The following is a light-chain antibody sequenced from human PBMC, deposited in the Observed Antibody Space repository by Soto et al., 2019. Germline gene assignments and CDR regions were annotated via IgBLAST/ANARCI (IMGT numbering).Light chain of an antibody. Sequence: QSVLTQPASVSDSPGQSITISCAGISSDVGGYNHVSWYQQHPGKAPKLMIYDVTNRPSGVSNRFSGSKSGSTASLIISGLQAEDEADYYCVSYTSSTTYVFGTGTKVTVL. CDR3: VSYTSSTTYV. J-gene: IGLJ1*01. CDR2: DVT. V-gene: IGLV2-14*01. CDR1: SSDVGGYNH.